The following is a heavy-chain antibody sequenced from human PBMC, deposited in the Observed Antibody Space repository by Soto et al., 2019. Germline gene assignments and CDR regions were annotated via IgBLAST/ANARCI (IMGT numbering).Heavy chain of an antibody. CDR3: AKMVKGGGGIVGPGFDY. CDR1: GFTFSSYA. D-gene: IGHD1-26*01. J-gene: IGHJ4*02. CDR2: ISGSGGST. Sequence: EVQLLESGGGLVQPGGSLRLSCAASGFTFSSYAMSWVRQAPGKGLEWVSAISGSGGSTYYADSVKGRFTISRDNSKNMXYLQMNSLRAEDRAVDYCAKMVKGGGGIVGPGFDYWGQGILVTVSS. V-gene: IGHV3-23*01.